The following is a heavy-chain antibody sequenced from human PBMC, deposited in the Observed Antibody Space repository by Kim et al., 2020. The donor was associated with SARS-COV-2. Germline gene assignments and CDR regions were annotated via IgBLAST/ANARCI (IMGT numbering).Heavy chain of an antibody. V-gene: IGHV7-4-1*01. CDR2: INTITGNP. Sequence: ASVKVSCKAYGYTFTQYAVNWVRQAPGQGLEWVGRINTITGNPTYAPDFTGRFFFSLDTSVNTAYLQIDSLKADDTAIYYCVPTGWYDNFDFWGQGTMITVSS. CDR3: VPTGWYDNFDF. D-gene: IGHD3-10*01. J-gene: IGHJ3*01. CDR1: GYTFTQYA.